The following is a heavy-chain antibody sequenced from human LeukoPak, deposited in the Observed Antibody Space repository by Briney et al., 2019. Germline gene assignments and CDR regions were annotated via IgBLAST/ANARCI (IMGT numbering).Heavy chain of an antibody. Sequence: SETLSLTCAVYGGSFSGYYWSWIRQPPGKGLEWIGEINHSGSTNYNPSLKSRVTISVDTSKNQFSLKLSSVTAADTAVYYCARYSGYDQGSDYWGQGTLVTVSS. CDR1: GGSFSGYY. CDR2: INHSGST. D-gene: IGHD5-12*01. J-gene: IGHJ4*02. V-gene: IGHV4-34*01. CDR3: ARYSGYDQGSDY.